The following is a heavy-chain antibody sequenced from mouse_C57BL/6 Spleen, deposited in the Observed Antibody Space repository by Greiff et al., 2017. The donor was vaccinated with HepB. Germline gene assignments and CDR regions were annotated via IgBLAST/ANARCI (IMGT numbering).Heavy chain of an antibody. D-gene: IGHD1-1*01. V-gene: IGHV5-9-1*02. Sequence: EVQGVESGEGLVKPGGSLKLSCAASGFTFSSYAMSWVRQTPEKRLEWVAYISSGGDYIYYADTVKGRFTISRDNARNTLYLQMSSLKSEDTAMYYCTRGRDYYGSSPQAWFAYWGQGTLVTVSA. CDR3: TRGRDYYGSSPQAWFAY. CDR1: GFTFSSYA. CDR2: ISSGGDYI. J-gene: IGHJ3*01.